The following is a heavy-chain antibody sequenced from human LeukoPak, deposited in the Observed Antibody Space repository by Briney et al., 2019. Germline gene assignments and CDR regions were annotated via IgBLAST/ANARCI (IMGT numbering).Heavy chain of an antibody. Sequence: ASVKVSCKASGYTFTSYGISWVRQAPGQGLEWMGWISAYNGNTNYAQKFQGRVTITADKSTSTAYMELSSLRSEDTAVYYCASKTPDPGSHDYGESKAFDIWGQGTMVTVSS. CDR1: GYTFTSYG. CDR3: ASKTPDPGSHDYGESKAFDI. CDR2: ISAYNGNT. V-gene: IGHV1-18*01. D-gene: IGHD4-17*01. J-gene: IGHJ3*02.